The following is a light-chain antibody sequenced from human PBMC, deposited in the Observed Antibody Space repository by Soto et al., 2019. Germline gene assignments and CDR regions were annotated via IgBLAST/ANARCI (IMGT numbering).Light chain of an antibody. J-gene: IGLJ2*01. V-gene: IGLV2-14*01. CDR2: EVS. Sequence: QSVLTQPASVSGSPGQSITISCSGTSSDVGGYNYVSWYQQHPGKAPKLMIYEVSNRPSGVSNRFSGSKSGNTASLTISGLQAQDEADYYCSSYTSSITVVFGGGTKLPVL. CDR1: SSDVGGYNY. CDR3: SSYTSSITVV.